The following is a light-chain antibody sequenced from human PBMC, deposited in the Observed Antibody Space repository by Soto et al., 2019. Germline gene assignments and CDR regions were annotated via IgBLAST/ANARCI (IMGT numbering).Light chain of an antibody. Sequence: QLVLTQSPSASASLGASVKLTCSLSSGHSSFAIAWHQQQPEKGPRYLMKVNSDGSHSKGDGIPGRFSGSSSGAERYLTISSLQSEDEADYYCQAWGSGMVFGGGTKVTVL. CDR2: VNSDGSH. J-gene: IGLJ2*01. V-gene: IGLV4-69*01. CDR3: QAWGSGMV. CDR1: SGHSSFA.